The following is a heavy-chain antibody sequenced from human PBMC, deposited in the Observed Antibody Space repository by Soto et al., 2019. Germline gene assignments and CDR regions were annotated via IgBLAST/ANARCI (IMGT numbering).Heavy chain of an antibody. CDR2: ISDSGGST. V-gene: IGHV3-23*01. CDR1: GFSFSSYA. CDR3: ANPGDSYGYDWFDP. Sequence: EVQLLESGGGLVQPGGSLRLSCAASGFSFSSYAMTWVRQAPGKGLEWVSGISDSGGSTYYADSVKGRFTISRDNAKNMVYLQLNSLRAGDTAVYYCANPGDSYGYDWFDPWGQGTLVTVSS. D-gene: IGHD5-18*01. J-gene: IGHJ5*02.